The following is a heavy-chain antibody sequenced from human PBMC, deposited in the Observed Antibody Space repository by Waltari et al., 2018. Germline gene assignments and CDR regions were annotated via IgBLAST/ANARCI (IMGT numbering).Heavy chain of an antibody. CDR2: INHSGST. V-gene: IGHV4-34*01. J-gene: IGHJ5*02. CDR3: ARTTMVRGVGAFDP. CDR1: GGSFSGYY. Sequence: QVQLQQWGAGLLKPSETLSLTCAVYGGSFSGYYWCWIRQPPGKGLEWIGEINHSGSTNYNPSLKSRVTISVDTSKNQFSLKLSSVTAADTAVYYCARTTMVRGVGAFDPWGQGTLVTVSS. D-gene: IGHD3-10*01.